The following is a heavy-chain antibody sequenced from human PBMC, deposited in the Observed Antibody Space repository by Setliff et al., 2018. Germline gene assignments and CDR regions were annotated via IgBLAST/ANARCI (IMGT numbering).Heavy chain of an antibody. Sequence: SETLSLTCTVSGGSISSDSHYWGWIRQPAGKGLEWIGRIYISGSTIYNPSLKSRVTVSIDASKNQISLKLMSVTAADTAVYYCASRNSDGGPEYFQHWGQGALVTVSS. V-gene: IGHV4-61*02. CDR3: ASRNSDGGPEYFQH. CDR1: GGSISSDSHY. J-gene: IGHJ1*01. D-gene: IGHD1-26*01. CDR2: IYISGST.